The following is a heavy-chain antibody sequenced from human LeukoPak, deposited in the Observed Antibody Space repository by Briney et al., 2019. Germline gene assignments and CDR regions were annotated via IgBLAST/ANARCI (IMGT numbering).Heavy chain of an antibody. CDR2: ISDIGSI. CDR1: GGSISSYY. V-gene: IGHV4-59*12. CDR3: ARDFPGVTTLEYFQH. D-gene: IGHD4-17*01. Sequence: PSETLSLTCTVSGGSISSYYWSWIRQPPGKGLEWIAYISDIGSINYNPSLKSRVTISLDTSKNQFSLKLSSVTAADTAVYYCARDFPGVTTLEYFQHWGQGTLVTASS. J-gene: IGHJ1*01.